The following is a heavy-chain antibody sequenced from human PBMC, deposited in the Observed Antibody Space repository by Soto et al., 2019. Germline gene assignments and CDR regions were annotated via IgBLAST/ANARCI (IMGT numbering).Heavy chain of an antibody. CDR2: ISSSSSYI. Sequence: EVQLVESGGGLVKPGGSLRLSCAASGFTFSSYSMNWVRQAPGKGLEWVSSISSSSSYIYYADSVKGRFTISRDNAKNSLYLQINSLRAEDTAVYYCAMTSDYGDARSNNWFDPWGQGTLVTVSS. V-gene: IGHV3-21*01. CDR1: GFTFSSYS. CDR3: AMTSDYGDARSNNWFDP. J-gene: IGHJ5*02. D-gene: IGHD4-17*01.